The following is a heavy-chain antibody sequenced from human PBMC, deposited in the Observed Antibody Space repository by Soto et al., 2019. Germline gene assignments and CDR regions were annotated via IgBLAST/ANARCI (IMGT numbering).Heavy chain of an antibody. J-gene: IGHJ1*01. Sequence: SETLSLTCTVSGGSISSGDSYWSWIRQPPGKGLEWIGYIYYSGSTYYNPSLKSRVTISVDTSKNQFSLKLSSVTAADTAVYYCASTEGSSSVWFQHWGQGTLVTVSS. CDR2: IYYSGST. CDR1: GGSISSGDSY. V-gene: IGHV4-30-4*01. D-gene: IGHD6-13*01. CDR3: ASTEGSSSVWFQH.